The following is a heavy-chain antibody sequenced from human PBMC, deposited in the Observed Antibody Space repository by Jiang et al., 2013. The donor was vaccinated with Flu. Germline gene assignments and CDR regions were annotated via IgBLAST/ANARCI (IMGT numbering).Heavy chain of an antibody. Sequence: GPGLVKPSETLSLTCTVSGGSISSSSYYWGWIRQPPGKGLEWIGSIYYSGSTYYNPSLKSRVTISVDTSKNQFSLKLSSVTAADTAVYYCARTLTNMRDWFDPWGQGTLGHRLL. CDR2: IYYSGST. J-gene: IGHJ5*02. V-gene: IGHV4-39*01. CDR1: GGSISSSSYY. D-gene: IGHD2/OR15-2a*01. CDR3: ARTLTNMRDWFDP.